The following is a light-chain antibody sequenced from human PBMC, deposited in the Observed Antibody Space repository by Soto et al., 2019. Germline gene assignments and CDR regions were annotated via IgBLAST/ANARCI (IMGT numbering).Light chain of an antibody. CDR2: GAS. CDR3: QQYHTSPLA. J-gene: IGKJ1*01. Sequence: VVMTQSPASLSVSPGQRVTLSCRASQSVDGDLAWFQQKPGQAPRLLMSGASTRAAGIPARFSGSGSGTDFTLTISRLEPEDFPLYYCQQYHTSPLAFGQGTKVDIK. V-gene: IGKV3-15*01. CDR1: QSVDGD.